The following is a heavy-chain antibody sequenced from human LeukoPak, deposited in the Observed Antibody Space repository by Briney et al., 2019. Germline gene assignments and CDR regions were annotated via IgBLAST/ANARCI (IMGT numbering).Heavy chain of an antibody. J-gene: IGHJ4*02. CDR1: GFTFSSYA. D-gene: IGHD5-18*01. Sequence: GGSLRVSCAASGFTFSSYAMHWVRQAPGKGLEYVSAISSNGGSTYYANSVKGRFTISRDNSKNTLYLQMGSLRAEDMAVYYCARVGRGYSYGYLGLDYWGQGTLVTVSS. CDR2: ISSNGGST. V-gene: IGHV3-64*01. CDR3: ARVGRGYSYGYLGLDY.